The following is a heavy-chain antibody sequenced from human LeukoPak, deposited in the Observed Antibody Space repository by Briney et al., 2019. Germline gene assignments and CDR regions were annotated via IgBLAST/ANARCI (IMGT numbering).Heavy chain of an antibody. J-gene: IGHJ4*02. Sequence: GESLKISCKASGYSFTKYWIGWVRQMPGKGLEWMGIIHPGDSDTTYSPSFQGQITISADKSISSAYLQWSSLKASDTAMYYCARVYGSGSYYNGFAYWGQGTLVTVYS. D-gene: IGHD3-10*01. CDR1: GYSFTKYW. CDR2: IHPGDSDT. V-gene: IGHV5-51*01. CDR3: ARVYGSGSYYNGFAY.